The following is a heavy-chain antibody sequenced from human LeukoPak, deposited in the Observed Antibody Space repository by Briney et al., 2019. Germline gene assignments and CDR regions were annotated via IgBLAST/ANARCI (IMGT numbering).Heavy chain of an antibody. J-gene: IGHJ5*02. V-gene: IGHV3-33*01. CDR1: GFTFSSYG. Sequence: PGGSLRLSCAASGFTFSSYGMHWVRQAPGKGLEWVAVIWYDGSNKYYADSVKGRFTISRDNSKNTLYLQMNSLRAEDTAVYYCARDRQWLVSYWFDPWGQGTLVTVSP. D-gene: IGHD6-19*01. CDR3: ARDRQWLVSYWFDP. CDR2: IWYDGSNK.